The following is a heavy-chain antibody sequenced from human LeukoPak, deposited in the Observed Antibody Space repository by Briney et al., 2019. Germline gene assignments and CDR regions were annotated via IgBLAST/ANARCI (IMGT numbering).Heavy chain of an antibody. CDR3: ARGHYYDSTPGDY. CDR2: IYYSGST. CDR1: GGSISSHY. J-gene: IGHJ4*02. V-gene: IGHV4-59*11. Sequence: PSETLSLTCTVSGGSISSHYWSWIRQPPGKGLEWIGYIYYSGSTNYNPPLKSRVTISVDTSKNQFSLKLSSVTAADTAVYYCARGHYYDSTPGDYWGQGTLVTVSS. D-gene: IGHD3-22*01.